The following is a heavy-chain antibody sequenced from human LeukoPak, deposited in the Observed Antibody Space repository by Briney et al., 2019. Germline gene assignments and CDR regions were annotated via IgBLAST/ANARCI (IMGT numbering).Heavy chain of an antibody. CDR3: AIEVGGYSGSWYTRLFDY. Sequence: GGSLRLSCAASGFTFTTYAMHWVRQAPGKGLEWVAVISYDGSNKYYADSVKGRFSISRDNSENTLYLQMNSLRAEDTAVYFCAIEVGGYSGSWYTRLFDYWGQGTLVTVSS. D-gene: IGHD6-13*01. CDR1: GFTFTTYA. CDR2: ISYDGSNK. V-gene: IGHV3-30*04. J-gene: IGHJ4*02.